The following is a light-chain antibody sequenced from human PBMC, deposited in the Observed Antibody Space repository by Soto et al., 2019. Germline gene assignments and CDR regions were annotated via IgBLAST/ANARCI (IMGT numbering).Light chain of an antibody. CDR1: SSDVGVYNY. V-gene: IGLV2-14*01. J-gene: IGLJ1*01. CDR2: EVS. CDR3: SSYTSSRLYV. Sequence: QSVLTQPASVSGSPGQSITISCTGTSSDVGVYNYVSWYQQHTGKAPKLMIYEVSHRPSGLSNRFSGSKSGNRASLTISWLQAEDEADYYCSSYTSSRLYVFGTGTKLTVL.